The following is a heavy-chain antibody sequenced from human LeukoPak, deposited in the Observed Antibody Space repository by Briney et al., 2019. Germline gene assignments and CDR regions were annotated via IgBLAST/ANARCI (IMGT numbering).Heavy chain of an antibody. J-gene: IGHJ4*02. CDR3: ARAPGMYYYDSSGYYLD. D-gene: IGHD3-22*01. V-gene: IGHV4-59*01. CDR2: IYYSGST. CDR1: RGSISSYY. Sequence: KPSETLSLTCTVSRGSISSYYWSWIRQPPGKGLEWIGYIYYSGSTNYNPSLKSRVTISVDTSKNQFSLKLSSVTAARTAVYYCARAPGMYYYDSSGYYLDWGQGTLVTVSS.